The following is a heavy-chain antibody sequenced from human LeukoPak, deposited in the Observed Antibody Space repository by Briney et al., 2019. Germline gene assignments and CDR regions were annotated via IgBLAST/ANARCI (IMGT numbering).Heavy chain of an antibody. CDR2: ISSSSSYI. J-gene: IGHJ4*02. CDR3: ARVGGGMRYYFDY. Sequence: PGGSLRLSCAASGFTFSSYSMNWVRQAPGKGLEWVSSISSSSSYIYYADSVKGRFTISRDNAKNSLYLQMNSLRAEDTAVYYCARVGGGMRYYFDYWGQGTLVTVSS. D-gene: IGHD3-16*01. V-gene: IGHV3-21*01. CDR1: GFTFSSYS.